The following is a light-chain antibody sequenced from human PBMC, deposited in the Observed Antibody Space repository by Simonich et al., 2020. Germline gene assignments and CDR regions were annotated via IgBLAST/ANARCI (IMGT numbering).Light chain of an antibody. CDR1: TSDVGCYNY. CDR3: SSYTSSSPWV. CDR2: DVS. Sequence: QSALTQPASVSGSPGQSITISCPGTTSDVGCYNYVSWYQQHPGKAPKLMIYDVSKRPSGVSKRFSGSKSGNTASLTISGLQAEDEADYYCSSYTSSSPWVFGGGTKLTVL. J-gene: IGLJ3*02. V-gene: IGLV2-14*01.